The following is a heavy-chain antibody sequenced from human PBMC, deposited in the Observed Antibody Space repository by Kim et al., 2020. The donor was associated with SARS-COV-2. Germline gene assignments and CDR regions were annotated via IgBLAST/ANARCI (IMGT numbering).Heavy chain of an antibody. J-gene: IGHJ4*02. CDR3: AKGVTNSGFDY. D-gene: IGHD4-17*01. Sequence: GGSLRLFCVASGFTFSTSPMGWVRQAPGEGLEWVARINWDGTRTYYADSVKGRVTMSSDKSKNTVYLHMNSLRVEDTAVYYCAKGVTNSGFDYWGQGAQV. CDR1: GFTFSTSP. V-gene: IGHV3-23*01. CDR2: INWDGTRT.